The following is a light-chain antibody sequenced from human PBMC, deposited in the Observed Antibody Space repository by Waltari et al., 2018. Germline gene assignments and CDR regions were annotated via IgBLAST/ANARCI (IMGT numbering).Light chain of an antibody. J-gene: IGLJ1*01. Sequence: SYVLTQPPSLSVAPGQTARITCWGNTIGSKSVHWYQKKPGQAPVLVIYYDSDRPSGITERFSGSNSGNTATLTISRVEAGDEADYYCQVWDSSSDPLVFGTGTKVTVL. CDR2: YDS. V-gene: IGLV3-21*04. CDR1: TIGSKS. CDR3: QVWDSSSDPLV.